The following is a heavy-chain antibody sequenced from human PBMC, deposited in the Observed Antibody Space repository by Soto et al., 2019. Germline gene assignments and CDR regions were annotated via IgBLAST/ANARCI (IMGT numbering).Heavy chain of an antibody. J-gene: IGHJ6*01. V-gene: IGHV3-23*01. D-gene: IGHD2-15*01. CDR3: ATDKMAVIVVVQACMDV. CDR2: ITANGGRT. CDR1: GFTCTTYA. Sequence: GGSLRLSCAASGFTCTTYAMTWVRQAPGKGLEWVSSITANGGRTYYADSVKGRFTISRDSSKNTLYLQMNSLRADETAVYYCATDKMAVIVVVQACMDVWGQGTTVTVFS.